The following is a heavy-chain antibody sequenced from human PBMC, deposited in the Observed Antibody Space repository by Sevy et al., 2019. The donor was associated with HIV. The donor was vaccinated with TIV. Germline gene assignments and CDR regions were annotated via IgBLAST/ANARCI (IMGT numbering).Heavy chain of an antibody. Sequence: GGSLRLSCAASGFTFSSYAMHWVRQAPGKGLEWVAVISYDGSNKYYADSVKGRFTISRDNSKNKLYLQMNSLRAEDTAVYYCARPHDSSGYYYNTLGYWGQGTLVTVSS. J-gene: IGHJ4*02. CDR3: ARPHDSSGYYYNTLGY. D-gene: IGHD3-22*01. CDR2: ISYDGSNK. CDR1: GFTFSSYA. V-gene: IGHV3-30-3*01.